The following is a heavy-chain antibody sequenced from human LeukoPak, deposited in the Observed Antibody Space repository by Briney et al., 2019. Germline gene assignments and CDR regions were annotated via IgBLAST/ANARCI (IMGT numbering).Heavy chain of an antibody. D-gene: IGHD3-22*01. J-gene: IGHJ4*02. Sequence: GGSLRPFCAASGFTFSSYWMTWVRQAPGKGLEWVADIKQDGSEQYYVDSVKGQFTISRDNAKNSLYLQINSLRAEDTAVYYCARVHAVSGYYSSTLLNFDYWGQGTLVTVSS. CDR3: ARVHAVSGYYSSTLLNFDY. CDR2: IKQDGSEQ. CDR1: GFTFSSYW. V-gene: IGHV3-7*01.